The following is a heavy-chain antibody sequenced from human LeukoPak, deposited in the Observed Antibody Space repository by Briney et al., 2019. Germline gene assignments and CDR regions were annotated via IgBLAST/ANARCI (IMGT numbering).Heavy chain of an antibody. V-gene: IGHV1-2*02. CDR1: GYSFTNFD. J-gene: IGHJ1*01. Sequence: GASVKVSCKASGYSFTNFDITWVRQAPGQGLEWMGWINPNSGGTNYAQKFQGRVTMTRDTSISTAYMELSRLRSDDTAVYYCARPAAYSSGWYWAEYFQHWGQGTLVTVSS. CDR3: ARPAAYSSGWYWAEYFQH. D-gene: IGHD6-19*01. CDR2: INPNSGGT.